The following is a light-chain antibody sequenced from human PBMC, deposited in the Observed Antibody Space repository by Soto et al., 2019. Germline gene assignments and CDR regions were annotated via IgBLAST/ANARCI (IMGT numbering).Light chain of an antibody. CDR2: EES. CDR3: QQYGSSTWT. J-gene: IGKJ1*01. Sequence: DIHLTQSPSSLSASVGDRVTITCRASQAITNNLAWYQQKPGNPPKLLIYEESTLHSGVPSRFSGRKVGTDFTLTISRLEPEDFAVYYCQQYGSSTWTFGQGTKVEIK. V-gene: IGKV1-9*01. CDR1: QAITNN.